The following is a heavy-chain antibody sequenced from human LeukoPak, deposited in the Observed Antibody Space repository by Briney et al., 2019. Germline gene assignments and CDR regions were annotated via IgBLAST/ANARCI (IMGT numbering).Heavy chain of an antibody. V-gene: IGHV3-7*01. CDR2: IKHDASEK. D-gene: IGHD5-12*01. J-gene: IGHJ4*02. CDR1: GFTFSSYW. CDR3: ARDRGSTGYGLYDY. Sequence: GGSLRLSCAVSGFTFSSYWMAWVRQTPGKGLEWVANIKHDASEKYYVDSVMGRFTISRDNAQNSFYLQMNSLRAEDTAVYYCARDRGSTGYGLYDYWGQGTLVTVSS.